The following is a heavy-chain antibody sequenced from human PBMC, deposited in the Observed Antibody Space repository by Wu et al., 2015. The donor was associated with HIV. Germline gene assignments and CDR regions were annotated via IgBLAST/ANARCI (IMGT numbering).Heavy chain of an antibody. Sequence: QVQLEQSGAEVKKPGSSVRVSCRASGDRFGTYAMNWVRQAPGQGLEWMGGIIPIFGTSNYAQKFQGRVTITTDESTSTAYMELSSLRSEDTAVYYCARDLLPTTSWTDSYYYGMDVWGPGTTVTVAS. CDR3: ARDLLPTTSWTDSYYYGMDV. J-gene: IGHJ6*02. V-gene: IGHV1-69*05. D-gene: IGHD2-2*01. CDR1: GDRFGTYA. CDR2: IIPIFGTS.